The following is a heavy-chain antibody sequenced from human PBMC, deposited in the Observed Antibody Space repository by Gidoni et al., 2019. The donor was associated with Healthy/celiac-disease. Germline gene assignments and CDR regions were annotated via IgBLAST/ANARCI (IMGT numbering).Heavy chain of an antibody. CDR1: GFPFRSSS. CDR3: ARDSRGIATRGGVF. CDR2: ISSSSSYI. D-gene: IGHD6-6*01. V-gene: IGHV3-21*01. Sequence: EVQRVESGGGLVKPGGSLRLSCAASGFPFRSSSMNWVRQAPGKGLEWVSSISSSSSYIYYADSVKGRFTISRDNAKNSLYLQMNSLRAEDTAVYYCARDSRGIATRGGVFWGQGTLVTVSS. J-gene: IGHJ4*02.